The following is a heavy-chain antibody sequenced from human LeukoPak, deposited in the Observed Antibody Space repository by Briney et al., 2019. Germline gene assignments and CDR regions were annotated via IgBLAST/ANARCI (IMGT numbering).Heavy chain of an antibody. CDR3: ARGPWSAAGYNGMDV. V-gene: IGHV3-23*01. CDR1: GFTFSSYA. J-gene: IGHJ6*02. CDR2: ISGSGDST. D-gene: IGHD6-13*01. Sequence: SGGSLRLSCAASGFTFSSYAMSWVRQAPGKGLEWVSAISGSGDSTYYGDSVKGRFTISRDNSKNTLYLQMNSLRAEDTAVYYCARGPWSAAGYNGMDVWGQGTTVTVSS.